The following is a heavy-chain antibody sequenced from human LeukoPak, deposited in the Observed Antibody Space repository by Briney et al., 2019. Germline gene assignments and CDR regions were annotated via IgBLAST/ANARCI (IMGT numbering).Heavy chain of an antibody. CDR3: ARLGVLRVLDY. V-gene: IGHV4-59*08. CDR1: GGSINNYY. D-gene: IGHD3-10*01. CDR2: IYYSGST. J-gene: IGHJ4*02. Sequence: SETLSLTCTVSGGSINNYYWSWIRQPPGKGLEWIAYIYYSGSTNYNPSLKSRVTISLDTSKNQFSLTLSSATAADTDVYYCARLGVLRVLDYWGQGTLVTVS.